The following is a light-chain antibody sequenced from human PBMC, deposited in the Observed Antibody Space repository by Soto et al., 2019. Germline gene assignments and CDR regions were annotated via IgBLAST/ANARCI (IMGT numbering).Light chain of an antibody. CDR3: CSYAGSDTMI. Sequence: QSVLTQPASVSGSPGQSITISCTGTSCDVGSYNLFSWYQQPPGEAPKLMIYEGSKRPSGVSNRFSGSKSGNTASLTISGLQAEDEDDYYCCSYAGSDTMIFGGGTKVTVL. J-gene: IGLJ2*01. CDR2: EGS. CDR1: SCDVGSYNL. V-gene: IGLV2-23*01.